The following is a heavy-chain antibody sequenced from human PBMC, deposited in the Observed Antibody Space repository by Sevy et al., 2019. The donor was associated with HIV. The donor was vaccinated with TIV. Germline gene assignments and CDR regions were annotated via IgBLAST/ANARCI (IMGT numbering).Heavy chain of an antibody. CDR2: INQDGSEK. J-gene: IGHJ1*01. CDR3: ARGENDDEFFQY. V-gene: IGHV3-7*04. CDR1: GFTFSSYW. Sequence: GGSLRLSCAVSGFTFSSYWMSWVRQAPGKGLEWVANINQDGSEKYYADSVKGRFTVSRDNSRNILSLEMNSLRRDDTAVYYCARGENDDEFFQYWGQGTLVTVSS. D-gene: IGHD3-16*01.